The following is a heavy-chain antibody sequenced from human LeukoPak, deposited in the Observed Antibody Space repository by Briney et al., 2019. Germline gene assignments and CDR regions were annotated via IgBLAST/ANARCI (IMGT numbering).Heavy chain of an antibody. D-gene: IGHD1-26*01. CDR2: IIPIFGTA. CDR1: GGTFSSYA. CDR3: AREKRESGTKDYYYYMDV. Sequence: GASVKVSCKASGGTFSSYAISWVRQAPGQGLEWMGGIIPIFGTANYAQKFQGRVTITADESTSTAYMELSSLRSEDTAVYYCAREKRESGTKDYYYYMDVWGKGTTVTVSS. J-gene: IGHJ6*03. V-gene: IGHV1-69*13.